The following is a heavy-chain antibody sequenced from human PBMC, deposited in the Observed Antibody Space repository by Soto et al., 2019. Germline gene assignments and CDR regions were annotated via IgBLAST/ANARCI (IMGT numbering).Heavy chain of an antibody. J-gene: IGHJ4*02. CDR2: IDNSGST. Sequence: SETLSLTCTVSGGSVSSGSYYWSWIRQPPGKGLEWIGHIDNSGSTKYNPSLKSRVTISADTSKNNFSLKLSSVTAADTAVFYCARADIVNTGFFDYWGQGTLVTVS. D-gene: IGHD5-12*01. V-gene: IGHV4-61*01. CDR3: ARADIVNTGFFDY. CDR1: GGSVSSGSYY.